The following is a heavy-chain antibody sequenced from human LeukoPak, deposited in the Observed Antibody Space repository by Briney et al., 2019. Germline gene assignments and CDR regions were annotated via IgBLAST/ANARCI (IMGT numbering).Heavy chain of an antibody. Sequence: GGSLRLSCAASGFSFRGYAISWVRQAPGKGLEWVSYISSGSSTIYYADSVKGRFTISRDNAKNSVYLQMSSLRDEDTAVYYCGRTDGMDVWGQGTTVTVSS. CDR2: ISSGSSTI. V-gene: IGHV3-48*02. CDR1: GFSFRGYA. J-gene: IGHJ6*02. CDR3: GRTDGMDV.